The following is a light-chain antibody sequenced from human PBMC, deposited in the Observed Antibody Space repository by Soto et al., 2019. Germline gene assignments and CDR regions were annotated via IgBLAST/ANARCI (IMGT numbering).Light chain of an antibody. V-gene: IGLV2-14*01. CDR2: DVN. CDR1: SSDIGSYNY. Sequence: QSALTQPASVSGSPGQSITISCTGTSSDIGSYNYVSWYQQHPGKAPKLMIYDVNNQPSGVSNRFSGSKSGNTASLTISGLQPEDEADYYCSSFTSSSTLLFGGGTKLTVL. CDR3: SSFTSSSTLL. J-gene: IGLJ2*01.